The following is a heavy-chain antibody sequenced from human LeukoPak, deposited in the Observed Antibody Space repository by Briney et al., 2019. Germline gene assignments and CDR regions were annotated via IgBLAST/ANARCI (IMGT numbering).Heavy chain of an antibody. CDR1: RYTFTGYY. V-gene: IGHV1-46*01. Sequence: ASVKVSCKAPRYTFTGYYMHWVRQAPGQGLEWMGIINLSGGSTSYAQKFQGRVTMTRDTSTSTVYMELSSLRSEDTAVYYCARGFQVPAAVPSHFDYWGQGTLVTVS. D-gene: IGHD2-2*01. CDR3: ARGFQVPAAVPSHFDY. J-gene: IGHJ4*02. CDR2: INLSGGST.